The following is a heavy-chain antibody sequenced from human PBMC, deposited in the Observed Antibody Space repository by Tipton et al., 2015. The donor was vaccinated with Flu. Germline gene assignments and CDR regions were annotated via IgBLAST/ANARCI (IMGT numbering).Heavy chain of an antibody. CDR1: GDSVSSNSAA. V-gene: IGHV6-1*01. Sequence: GLVKPSQTLSLTCAISGDSVSSNSAAWNWIRQSPSRGLEWLGRTYYRSKWYNDYAISVKSRITINPDTSKNQFSLQLNSVTPEDTAVYYCARDGGEDCTNGVCYTGYDYWGQGTLVTVSS. CDR3: ARDGGEDCTNGVCYTGYDY. D-gene: IGHD2-8*01. J-gene: IGHJ4*02. CDR2: TYYRSKWYN.